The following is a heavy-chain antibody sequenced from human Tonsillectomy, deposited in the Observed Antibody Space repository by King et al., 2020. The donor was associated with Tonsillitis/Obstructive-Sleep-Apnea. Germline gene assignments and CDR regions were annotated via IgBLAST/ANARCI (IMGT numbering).Heavy chain of an antibody. J-gene: IGHJ5*02. CDR3: ARGSPPLWVGDNQYWFDP. D-gene: IGHD3-10*01. V-gene: IGHV3-13*04. CDR1: GFTFSSYD. CDR2: IGTAGDT. Sequence: VQLVESGGGLVQPGGSLRLSCAASGFTFSSYDMHWVRQATGKGLEWVSAIGTAGDTYYPGSVKGRFTISRENAKNSLYLQMNSLRAGDTAVYYCARGSPPLWVGDNQYWFDPWGQGTLVTVSS.